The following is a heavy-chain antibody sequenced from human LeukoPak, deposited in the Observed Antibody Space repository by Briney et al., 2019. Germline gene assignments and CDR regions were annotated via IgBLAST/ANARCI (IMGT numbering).Heavy chain of an antibody. Sequence: PGGSLRLSCAASGFTFSNAWMNWVRQAPGKGLEWVGRIKSKTDGGTTDYAAPVKGRFTISRDDSKNTLYLQMNSLKTEDTAVYYCARDPVGSGSHPDAFDIWGQGTMVTVSS. V-gene: IGHV3-15*07. CDR3: ARDPVGSGSHPDAFDI. D-gene: IGHD3-10*01. CDR2: IKSKTDGGTT. J-gene: IGHJ3*02. CDR1: GFTFSNAW.